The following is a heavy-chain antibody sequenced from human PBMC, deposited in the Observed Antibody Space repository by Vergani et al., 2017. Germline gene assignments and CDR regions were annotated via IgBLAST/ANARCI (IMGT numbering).Heavy chain of an antibody. CDR1: GYSFTNYW. CDR2: IHPADSDT. CDR3: ARLDGRDSSGSQYFDY. V-gene: IGHV5-51*01. D-gene: IGHD3-22*01. Sequence: EVQLVQSGAEVKKPGESLKISCQISGYSFTNYWIGWVRQMPGKGLEWMGIIHPADSDTRYSPSFQGQVTISVDKSISTAYLQRSSLRASDSAMYYCARLDGRDSSGSQYFDYWGQGTLVTVSS. J-gene: IGHJ4*02.